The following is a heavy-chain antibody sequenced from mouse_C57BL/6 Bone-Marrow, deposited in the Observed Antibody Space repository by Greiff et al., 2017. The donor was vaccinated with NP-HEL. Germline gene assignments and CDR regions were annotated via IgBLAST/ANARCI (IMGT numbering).Heavy chain of an antibody. CDR2: INPNNGGT. J-gene: IGHJ2*01. V-gene: IGHV1-22*01. Sequence: EVQVVESGPELVKPGASVKMSCKASGYSFTDYNMHWVKQSHGKSLEWIGYINPNNGGTSYNQKFKGKATLTVNKSSSTAYMELRSLTSEDSAVYYCAREELGYYFDYWGQGTTLTVSS. CDR1: GYSFTDYN. CDR3: AREELGYYFDY. D-gene: IGHD4-1*01.